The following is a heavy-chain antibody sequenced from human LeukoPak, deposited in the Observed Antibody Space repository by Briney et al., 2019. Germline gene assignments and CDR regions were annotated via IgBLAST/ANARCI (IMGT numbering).Heavy chain of an antibody. D-gene: IGHD6-19*01. CDR1: GFTVSSNY. CDR3: ARDSAGHFDY. CDR2: IYSGGST. V-gene: IGHV3-53*01. Sequence: PGGSLRLSCAASGFTVSSNYTSWVRQAPGKGLEWVSVIYSGGSTYYADSVKGRFTISRDNSKNTLYLQMNSLRAEDTAVYYCARDSAGHFDYWGQGTLVTVSS. J-gene: IGHJ4*02.